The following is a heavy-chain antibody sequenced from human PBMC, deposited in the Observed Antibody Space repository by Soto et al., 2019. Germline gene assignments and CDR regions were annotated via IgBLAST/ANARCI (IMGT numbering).Heavy chain of an antibody. CDR2: INHSGST. J-gene: IGHJ4*02. D-gene: IGHD6-19*01. CDR3: ARLLPGLVPSYFDY. V-gene: IGHV4-34*01. Sequence: PSETLSLTCAVYGGSFSGYYWSWIRQPPGKGLEWIGEINHSGSTNYNPSLKSRVTISVDTSKNQFSLKLSSVTAADTAVYYCARLLPGLVPSYFDYWGQGTLVTVSS. CDR1: GGSFSGYY.